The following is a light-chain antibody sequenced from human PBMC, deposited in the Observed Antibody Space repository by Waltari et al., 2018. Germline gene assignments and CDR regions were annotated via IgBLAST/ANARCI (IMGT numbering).Light chain of an antibody. J-gene: IGLJ3*02. CDR2: KDN. V-gene: IGLV3-27*01. CDR1: ILAKKY. Sequence: SYDLTQPSSVSVSQGQTARITCSGDILAKKYGRWFQQKPGQAPVQVIYKDNERPSGIPERFSGSSSGTTVTLTISGAHVDDEADYYCYSAADNAVGVYGGGTKLTV. CDR3: YSAADNAVGV.